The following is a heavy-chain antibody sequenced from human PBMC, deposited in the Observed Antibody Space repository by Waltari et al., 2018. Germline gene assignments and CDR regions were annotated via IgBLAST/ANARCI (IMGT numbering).Heavy chain of an antibody. D-gene: IGHD1-26*01. V-gene: IGHV1-2*02. Sequence: QVQLVQSGTEVKKPGASVKVSCQASGYSFTDYHLHWVRHTPGQGLEWLGWINPKNGGTGYAQNFLGRVTMTRDTSINTVYMDLSGLRSDDTAVFYCARDPGPIVGAPDYWGQGTLVTVSS. CDR3: ARDPGPIVGAPDY. CDR1: GYSFTDYH. J-gene: IGHJ4*02. CDR2: INPKNGGT.